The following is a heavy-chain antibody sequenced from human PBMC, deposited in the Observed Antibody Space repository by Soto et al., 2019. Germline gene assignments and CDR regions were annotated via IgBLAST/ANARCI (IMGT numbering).Heavy chain of an antibody. J-gene: IGHJ4*02. CDR3: ARDCAGYSSGWYQRGGFDY. CDR2: IWYDGSNK. CDR1: GFTFSSYG. Sequence: QVQLVESGGGVVQPGRSLRLSSAASGFTFSSYGMHWVRQAPGKGLEWVAVIWYDGSNKYYADSVKGRFTTSRDNSKNTLYLQMNSLRAEDTAVYYCARDCAGYSSGWYQRGGFDYWGQGTLVTVSS. V-gene: IGHV3-33*01. D-gene: IGHD6-19*01.